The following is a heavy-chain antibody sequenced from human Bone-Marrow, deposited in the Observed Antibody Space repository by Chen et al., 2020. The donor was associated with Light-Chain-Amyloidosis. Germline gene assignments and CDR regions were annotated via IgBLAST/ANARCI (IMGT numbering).Heavy chain of an antibody. CDR3: AGDRGWFDP. J-gene: IGHJ5*02. V-gene: IGHV3-7*01. Sequence: EVQLVESGGGLVQPGGSLRPPCAASGFSFRSYWMTWVRQVSGKGLEWVAKMKEDGSEKYYVDSVKGRFTISRDNAKNSLYLQMNNLRVEDTAVYYCAGDRGWFDPWGQGTLVTVSS. CDR1: GFSFRSYW. CDR2: MKEDGSEK.